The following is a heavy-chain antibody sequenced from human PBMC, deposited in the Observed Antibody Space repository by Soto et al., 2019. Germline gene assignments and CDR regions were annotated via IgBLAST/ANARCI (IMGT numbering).Heavy chain of an antibody. V-gene: IGHV3-66*01. D-gene: IGHD3-10*01. Sequence: EVQLVESGGGLVQPGGSLRLSCAASVFTDSSNYMSWVRQAPGKGLEWVSVIYSGGSTYYADSVKGRFTISRDNSKNTLYLQMNSLRAEDTAVYYCARDRQEYYFDYWGQGTLVTVSS. CDR3: ARDRQEYYFDY. CDR1: VFTDSSNY. CDR2: IYSGGST. J-gene: IGHJ4*02.